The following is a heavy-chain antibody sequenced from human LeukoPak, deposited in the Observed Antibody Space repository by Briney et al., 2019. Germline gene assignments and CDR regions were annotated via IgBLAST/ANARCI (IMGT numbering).Heavy chain of an antibody. Sequence: SVKDSCKASGGTFSSYAISWVRQAPGQGLEWMGGIIPIFGTANYAQKFQGRVTITADESTSTAYMELSSLRSEDTAVYYCAARIAAAGFNWFDPWGQGTLVTVSS. CDR1: GGTFSSYA. CDR3: AARIAAAGFNWFDP. J-gene: IGHJ5*02. D-gene: IGHD6-13*01. CDR2: IIPIFGTA. V-gene: IGHV1-69*13.